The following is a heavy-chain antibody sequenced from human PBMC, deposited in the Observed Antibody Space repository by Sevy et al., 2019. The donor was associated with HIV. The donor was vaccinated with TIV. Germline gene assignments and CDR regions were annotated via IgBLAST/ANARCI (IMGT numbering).Heavy chain of an antibody. V-gene: IGHV3-30-3*01. CDR3: AGGALEYCTDDCYHRFDY. D-gene: IGHD2-21*02. CDR1: GFTFTLYA. CDR2: ISYSGTNK. J-gene: IGHJ4*02. Sequence: GGSLRLSCAASGFTFTLYAIHWVRQAPGKGLEWVALISYSGTNKYYADSVKGRFTISRDDSKNTAYLQMNNLRTDDTAVYYCAGGALEYCTDDCYHRFDYWGQGTHVTVSS.